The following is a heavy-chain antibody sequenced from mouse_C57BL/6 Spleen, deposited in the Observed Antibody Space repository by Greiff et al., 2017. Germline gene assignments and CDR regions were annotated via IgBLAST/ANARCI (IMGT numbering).Heavy chain of an antibody. CDR2: IHPNSGST. CDR3: AILLRSLFDY. CDR1: GYTFTSYW. D-gene: IGHD1-1*01. Sequence: QVQLQQSGAELVKPGASVKLSCKASGYTFTSYWMHWVKQRPGQGLEWIGMIHPNSGSTNYNEKFKSKATLTVDKSSSTAYMQLSSLTSEDSAVYYCAILLRSLFDYWGQGTTLTVSS. V-gene: IGHV1-64*01. J-gene: IGHJ2*01.